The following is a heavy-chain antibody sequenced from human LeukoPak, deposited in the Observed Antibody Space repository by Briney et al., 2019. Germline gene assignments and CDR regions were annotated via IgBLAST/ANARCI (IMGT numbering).Heavy chain of an antibody. CDR1: GFTFSSYA. J-gene: IGHJ3*02. V-gene: IGHV3-30*04. CDR3: AINAAGYSSSSEGAFDI. Sequence: GGSLRLSCAASGFTFSSYAMHWVRQAPGKGLQWVAVISYDGSNKYYADSVKGRFTISRDNSKNTLYLQMNSLRAEDTAVYYCAINAAGYSSSSEGAFDIWGQGTMVTVSS. CDR2: ISYDGSNK. D-gene: IGHD6-6*01.